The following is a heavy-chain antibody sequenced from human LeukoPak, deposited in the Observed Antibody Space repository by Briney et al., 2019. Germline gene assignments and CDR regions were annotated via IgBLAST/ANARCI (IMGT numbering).Heavy chain of an antibody. CDR2: IWSDGTNR. CDR3: VRDAQRGFDYSNSLQY. J-gene: IGHJ4*02. CDR1: GFIFNHYA. V-gene: IGHV3-33*01. Sequence: PGGSLRLSCEASGFIFNHYALHWVRQAPNKGLEWVAVIWSDGTNRYYADSVKGRFSIFRDDSQKRVFLQMNSLRAEDTAVYYCVRDAQRGFDYSNSLQYWGQGALVTVS. D-gene: IGHD4-11*01.